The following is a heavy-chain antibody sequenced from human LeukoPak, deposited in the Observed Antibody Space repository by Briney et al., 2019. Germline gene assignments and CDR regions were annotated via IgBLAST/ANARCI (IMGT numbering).Heavy chain of an antibody. J-gene: IGHJ4*02. D-gene: IGHD5-12*01. CDR2: IYYSGST. CDR3: ARDDTPSGYLPNQGFDY. V-gene: IGHV4-30-4*01. CDR1: GGSISSGDYY. Sequence: SQTLSLTCTVSGGSISSGDYYWSWIRQPPGKGLEWIGYIYYSGSTYYNPSHKSRVTISVDTSKNQFSLKLSSVTAADTAVYYCARDDTPSGYLPNQGFDYWGQGTLVTVSS.